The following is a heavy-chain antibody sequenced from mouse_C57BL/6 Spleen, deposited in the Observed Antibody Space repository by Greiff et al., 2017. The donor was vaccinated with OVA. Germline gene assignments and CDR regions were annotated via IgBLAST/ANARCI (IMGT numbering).Heavy chain of an antibody. Sequence: VQLQQSGPELVKPGASVRISCKASGYSFTSYYIHWVKQRPGQGLEWIGWIYPGSGNNKYNEKFKGKATMTADTSSITAYMQLSSLTSEDSAVYYCAREGLLGDYWGQGTTLTVSS. J-gene: IGHJ2*01. CDR1: GYSFTSYY. D-gene: IGHD2-10*01. V-gene: IGHV1-66*01. CDR3: AREGLLGDY. CDR2: IYPGSGNN.